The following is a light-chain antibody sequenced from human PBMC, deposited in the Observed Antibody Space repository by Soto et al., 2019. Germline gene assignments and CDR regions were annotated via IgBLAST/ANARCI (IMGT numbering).Light chain of an antibody. Sequence: APGQKVTISCSGSSSNIGGNSVSWYQQLPGTAPKLLIYDDNKRPSGIPDRFSGSKSGTSATLGITGFQTGDEADYYCGSWDSSLSAYVFGTGTKVTVL. CDR3: GSWDSSLSAYV. CDR1: SSNIGGNS. V-gene: IGLV1-51*01. J-gene: IGLJ1*01. CDR2: DDN.